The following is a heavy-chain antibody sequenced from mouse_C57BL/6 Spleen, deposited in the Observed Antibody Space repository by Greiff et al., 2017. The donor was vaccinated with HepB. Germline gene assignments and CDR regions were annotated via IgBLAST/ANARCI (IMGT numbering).Heavy chain of an antibody. J-gene: IGHJ4*01. CDR3: AIIFSTAQVPYYAMDY. D-gene: IGHD3-2*02. V-gene: IGHV1-74*01. Sequence: QVQLQQPGAELVKPGASVKVSCKASGYTFTSYWMHWVKQRPGQGLEWIGRIHPSDSDTNYNQKFKGKATLTVDKSSSTAYMQLSSLTSEDSAVYYCAIIFSTAQVPYYAMDYWGQGTSVTVSS. CDR1: GYTFTSYW. CDR2: IHPSDSDT.